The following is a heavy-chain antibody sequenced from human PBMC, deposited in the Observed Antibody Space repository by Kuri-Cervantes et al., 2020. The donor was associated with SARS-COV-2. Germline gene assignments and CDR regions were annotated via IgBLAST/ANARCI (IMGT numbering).Heavy chain of an antibody. CDR3: TTYESTGYYYDY. CDR2: ISGSGGSA. J-gene: IGHJ4*02. V-gene: IGHV3-23*01. D-gene: IGHD3-22*01. Sequence: GGSLRLSCAASAFTFSGRSMSWVRQAPGKGLEWVSTISGSGGSAYYVDSVMGRFTISRDNSKNTLYLQMNSLRAEDTAIYYCTTYESTGYYYDYWGQGTQVTVSS. CDR1: AFTFSGRS.